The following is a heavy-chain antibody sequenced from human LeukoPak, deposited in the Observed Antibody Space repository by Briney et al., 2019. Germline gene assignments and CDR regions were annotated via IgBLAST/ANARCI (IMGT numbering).Heavy chain of an antibody. CDR1: GGSISSYY. D-gene: IGHD2-8*01. CDR3: ARTMAVYYFDY. Sequence: PSETLSLTCTVSGGSISSYYWSWIRQPPGKGLEWIGYIYYSGSTNYNPSLKSRVTISVDTSKNQFSLKLSSVTAADTAVYYCARTMAVYYFDYWGQGTLVTVSS. J-gene: IGHJ4*02. V-gene: IGHV4-59*01. CDR2: IYYSGST.